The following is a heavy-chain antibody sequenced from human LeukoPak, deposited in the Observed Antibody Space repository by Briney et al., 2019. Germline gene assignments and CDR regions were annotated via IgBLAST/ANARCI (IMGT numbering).Heavy chain of an antibody. D-gene: IGHD3-10*02. J-gene: IGHJ6*04. V-gene: IGHV3-21*01. CDR2: ISSSSSYI. CDR3: AELGITMIGGV. Sequence: GGSLRLSCEVSGFTSSTYTMNWVRQAPGKGLEWVSSISSSSSYIYYADSVKGRFTISGDNAKNSLYLQMNSLRAEGTAVYYCAELGITMIGGVWGKGTTVTISS. CDR1: GFTSSTYT.